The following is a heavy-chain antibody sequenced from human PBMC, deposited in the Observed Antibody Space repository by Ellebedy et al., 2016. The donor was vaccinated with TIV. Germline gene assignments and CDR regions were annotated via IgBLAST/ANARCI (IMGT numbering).Heavy chain of an antibody. CDR3: ARARGKNHYYDHTGYWGGDYHFDF. J-gene: IGHJ4*02. CDR2: VYPKGGKT. V-gene: IGHV1-46*01. Sequence: AASVKVSCKASGSTFSGYYIHWVRQAPGQGFEWMGIVYPKGGKTTYARKFQGRVTLTRDTSTNTVYMELSSLRSEDTAVYFCARARGKNHYYDHTGYWGGDYHFDFWGQGTLVTVSS. D-gene: IGHD3-22*01. CDR1: GSTFSGYY.